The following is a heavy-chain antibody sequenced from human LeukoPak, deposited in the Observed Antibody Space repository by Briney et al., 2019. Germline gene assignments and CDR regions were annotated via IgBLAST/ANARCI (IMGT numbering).Heavy chain of an antibody. J-gene: IGHJ5*02. V-gene: IGHV1-18*01. CDR2: ISIYNGNT. D-gene: IGHD3-3*01. Sequence: ASVKVSCKTSGYTFNSYGISWVRQAPGQGLEWMGWISIYNGNTDYAQKLRGRVTMTTDTSTSTAYMELRSLRSDDTAVYYCARITYDFWSGYYMPDDPWGQGTLVTVSS. CDR1: GYTFNSYG. CDR3: ARITYDFWSGYYMPDDP.